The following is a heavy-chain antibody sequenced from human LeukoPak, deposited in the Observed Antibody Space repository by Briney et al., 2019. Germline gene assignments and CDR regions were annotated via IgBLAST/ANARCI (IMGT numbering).Heavy chain of an antibody. J-gene: IGHJ4*02. V-gene: IGHV3-23*01. CDR3: AKRGVVIRVILVGFHKEAYYFDS. Sequence: GGSLRLSCEVSGITLSNYGMSWVRQAPGKGLEWVAGISGSGGGTTYADSVKGRFTISRDNPKNTLYLQMNSLRAEDTAVYFCAKRGVVIRVILVGFHKEAYYFDSWGQGALVTVSS. CDR2: ISGSGGGT. D-gene: IGHD3-22*01. CDR1: GITLSNYG.